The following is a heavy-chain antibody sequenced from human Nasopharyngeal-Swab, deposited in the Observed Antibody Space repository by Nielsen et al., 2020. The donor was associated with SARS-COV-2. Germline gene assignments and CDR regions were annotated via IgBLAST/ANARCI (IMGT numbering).Heavy chain of an antibody. V-gene: IGHV3-23*01. Sequence: GESLKISCAASGFTFSPSAMSWVRQVPGKGLALVSAISGSGDGTYYADSVKGRFTISRDNSKNTLSLQMNSLRGEDTAIYHCTKQRGDDYGDLYYFDYWGQGTLVTVSS. CDR2: ISGSGDGT. J-gene: IGHJ4*02. CDR3: TKQRGDDYGDLYYFDY. D-gene: IGHD4-17*01. CDR1: GFTFSPSA.